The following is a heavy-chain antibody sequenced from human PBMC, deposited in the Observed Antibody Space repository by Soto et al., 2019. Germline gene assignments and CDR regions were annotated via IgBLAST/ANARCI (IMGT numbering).Heavy chain of an antibody. CDR1: GGSISSSDFY. V-gene: IGHV4-39*01. CDR3: AVVDSTGNWFDP. J-gene: IGHJ5*02. D-gene: IGHD6-25*01. CDR2: MYYSGTT. Sequence: SETLSLTCTVSGGSISSSDFYWAWLRQTPGKGLEFIGSMYYSGTTYYNPSLKSRVTISVDTSKNQFTLKLISVTAADTAVYYCAVVDSTGNWFDPWGEGAQVTVSS.